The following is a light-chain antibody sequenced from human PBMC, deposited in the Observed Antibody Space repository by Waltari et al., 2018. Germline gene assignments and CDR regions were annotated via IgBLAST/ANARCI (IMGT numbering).Light chain of an antibody. CDR2: WAS. CDR1: QSVFFRPNSKNY. Sequence: IVMTQPPDSLAGSLGERATINCKSSQSVFFRPNSKNYLSWFQQKPGQPPTLLISWASTRESGVPDRFSGSESETDFTLNISSLQAEDVALYYCQHFYNSPFTFGGGTKVEIK. V-gene: IGKV4-1*01. J-gene: IGKJ4*01. CDR3: QHFYNSPFT.